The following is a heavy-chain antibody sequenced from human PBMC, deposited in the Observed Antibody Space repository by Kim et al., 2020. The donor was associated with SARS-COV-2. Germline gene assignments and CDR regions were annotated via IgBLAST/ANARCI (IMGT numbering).Heavy chain of an antibody. CDR2: KNPNSGNT. V-gene: IGHV1-8*01. J-gene: IGHJ6*02. D-gene: IGHD3-10*01. CDR1: GYTFTSYD. CDR3: ERGPRFGNYYGMDV. Sequence: ASVKVSCKASGYTFTSYDINWVRQATGQGLEWMGWKNPNSGNTEHAQKFQGRVTMTRNNSISTANMELNSLRAEDTAVYYCERGPRFGNYYGMDVWGQGTTVTVSS.